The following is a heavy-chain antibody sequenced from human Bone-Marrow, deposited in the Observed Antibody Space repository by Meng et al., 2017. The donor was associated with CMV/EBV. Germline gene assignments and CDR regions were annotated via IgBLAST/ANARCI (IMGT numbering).Heavy chain of an antibody. V-gene: IGHV3-30*04. CDR3: AKDLSGYCSSTSCYSRAFDV. CDR2: ISSDGDTN. J-gene: IGHJ3*01. CDR1: GFIFSNYA. D-gene: IGHD2-2*02. Sequence: GGSLRLSCAASGFIFSNYAMHWVRQAPGKGLEWVAVISSDGDTNYYADSVKGRFTISRDNSKNTLFGQMNSLRAEDTAVYFCAKDLSGYCSSTSCYSRAFDVWGQGTMVTVSS.